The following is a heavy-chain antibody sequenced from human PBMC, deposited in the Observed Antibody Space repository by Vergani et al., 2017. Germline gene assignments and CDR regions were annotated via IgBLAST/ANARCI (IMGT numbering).Heavy chain of an antibody. J-gene: IGHJ6*02. CDR2: IIPIFGTA. Sequence: QVQLVQSGAEVKKPGSSVKVSCKASGGTFSSYAISRVRQAPGQGLEWMGRIIPIFGTANYAQKFQGRVTVTADESTSTAYMELSSLRSEDTAVYYCARDRGYCSGGSCYSGYYYYYGMDVWGQGTTVTVSS. CDR1: GGTFSSYA. CDR3: ARDRGYCSGGSCYSGYYYYYGMDV. V-gene: IGHV1-69*13. D-gene: IGHD2-15*01.